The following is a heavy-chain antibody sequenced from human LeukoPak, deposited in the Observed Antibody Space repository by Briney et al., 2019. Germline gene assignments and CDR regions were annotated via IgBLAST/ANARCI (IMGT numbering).Heavy chain of an antibody. CDR2: IYYTGST. Sequence: SETLSLTCTVSGGSISSSSYYWAWIRQPPGKGLEWIGRIYYTGSTYYHPSLKSRVTISVDTSKNQFSLKLRSVTAADTAVYYCARDRYYYDSSGYLRFDYWSQGTLVTVSS. D-gene: IGHD3-22*01. CDR1: GGSISSSSYY. V-gene: IGHV4-39*07. CDR3: ARDRYYYDSSGYLRFDY. J-gene: IGHJ4*02.